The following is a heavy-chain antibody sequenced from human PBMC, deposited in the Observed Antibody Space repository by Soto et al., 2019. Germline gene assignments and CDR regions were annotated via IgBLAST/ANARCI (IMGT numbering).Heavy chain of an antibody. D-gene: IGHD2-2*01. CDR2: ISDHDGNT. J-gene: IGHJ5*02. CDR1: GYTFTSYG. CDR3: ARVLPPFDP. Sequence: QVQLVQSGAEVKKPGASVKVSCKASGYTFTSYGISWVRQAPGQGREWMGWISDHDGNTNYGQKLQGRLTMSTDTSTSTAYMQPRSLKSDDTAVYYYARVLPPFDPWGQGTLVTVSS. V-gene: IGHV1-18*01.